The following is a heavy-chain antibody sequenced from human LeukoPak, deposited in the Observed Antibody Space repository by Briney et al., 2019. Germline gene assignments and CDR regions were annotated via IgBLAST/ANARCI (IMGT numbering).Heavy chain of an antibody. J-gene: IGHJ4*02. V-gene: IGHV3-21*04. Sequence: GGSLRLSCAASGFTFSSYSMNWVRQAPGKGLEWVSSISSSSSYIYYADSVMGRFTISRDNAKNSLYLQMSSLRAEDTAVYYCARAQTFGRFYWGQGTLVTVSS. CDR2: ISSSSSYI. CDR1: GFTFSSYS. D-gene: IGHD3-10*01. CDR3: ARAQTFGRFY.